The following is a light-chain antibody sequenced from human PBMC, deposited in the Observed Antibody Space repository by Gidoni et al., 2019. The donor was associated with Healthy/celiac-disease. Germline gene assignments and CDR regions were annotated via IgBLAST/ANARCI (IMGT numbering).Light chain of an antibody. J-gene: IGKJ2*01. CDR3: QQSYSTPHT. V-gene: IGKV1-39*01. CDR2: AAS. CDR1: QSISSY. Sequence: DIQRTQSPPSLSASVGDRVTITCRASQSISSYLNWYQQKPGKAPKLLIYAASSLQSGVPSRFSGSGSGTDFTLTISSLQPEDIATYYCQQSYSTPHTFGQGTKLEIK.